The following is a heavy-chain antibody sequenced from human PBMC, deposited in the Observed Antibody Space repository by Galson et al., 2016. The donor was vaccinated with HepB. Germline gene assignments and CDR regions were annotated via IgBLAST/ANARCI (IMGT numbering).Heavy chain of an antibody. J-gene: IGHJ6*02. CDR2: NWYDGRKK. Sequence: SLRLSCAASIFTVSDNNMNRVRQAPGKGLEWVAFNWYDGRKKYYADPVKGRVTISRDNSKNTLYLQMNSLRAEDTAVYYCARDASGITLFGVAPFYYYGMDVWGQGTTVTVSS. CDR1: IFTVSDNN. V-gene: IGHV3-33*08. CDR3: ARDASGITLFGVAPFYYYGMDV. D-gene: IGHD3-3*01.